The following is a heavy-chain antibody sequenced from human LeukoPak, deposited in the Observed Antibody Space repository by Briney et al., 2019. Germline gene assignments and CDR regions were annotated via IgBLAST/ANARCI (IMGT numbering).Heavy chain of an antibody. CDR1: GFTFRTYW. J-gene: IGHJ4*02. V-gene: IGHV3-74*01. CDR2: IDSDGSST. D-gene: IGHD1-14*01. Sequence: GGSLRLSCAASGFTFRTYWMHWVRQVPGKGLVWVSRIDSDGSSTSYADFVKGRFTISRDNARNTFYLQMNSPRVEDTAVYYCARDNIRSLDYWGQGTLVTVSS. CDR3: ARDNIRSLDY.